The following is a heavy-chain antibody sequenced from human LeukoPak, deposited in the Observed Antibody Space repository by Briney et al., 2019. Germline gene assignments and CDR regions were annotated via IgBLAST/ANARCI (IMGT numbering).Heavy chain of an antibody. V-gene: IGHV3-74*01. CDR1: EFTFSNYW. CDR2: IRGDGTTT. J-gene: IGHJ4*02. D-gene: IGHD6-13*01. CDR3: TRGKSLPAAAGTDNFDY. Sequence: GGSLRLSCAASEFTFSNYWMHWVRHAPGKGLVWVSRIRGDGTTTNYAESVKGRFTISRDNAKNTLYLQMNSLRAKDTVFFSFTRGKSLPAAAGTDNFDYWGQGTLVTVSS.